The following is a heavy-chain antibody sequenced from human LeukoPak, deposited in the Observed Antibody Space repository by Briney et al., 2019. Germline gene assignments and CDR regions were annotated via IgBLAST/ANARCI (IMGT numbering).Heavy chain of an antibody. Sequence: GGSLRLSCAASGFTFSSYWMHWVRQAPGKGLVWVSRINTDGSSTSYADSVKGRFTISRDNAKNTLYLQMNSLRAEDTAVYYCARGGYSGSDPNYFYYYYMDVWGKGTTVTVSS. CDR3: ARGGYSGSDPNYFYYYYMDV. CDR2: INTDGSST. V-gene: IGHV3-74*01. CDR1: GFTFSSYW. J-gene: IGHJ6*03. D-gene: IGHD5-12*01.